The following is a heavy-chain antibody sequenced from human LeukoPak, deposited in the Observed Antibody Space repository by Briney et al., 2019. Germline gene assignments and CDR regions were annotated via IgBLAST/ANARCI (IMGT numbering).Heavy chain of an antibody. CDR1: GGSISSYY. CDR2: IYYSGST. CDR3: ARLGKGSPTQKYSSSWYGVDY. Sequence: SETLSLTCTVSGGSISSYYWSWIRQPPGKGLEWIGYIYYSGSTNYNPSLKSRVTISVDTSKNQFSLKLSSVTAANTAVYYCARLGKGSPTQKYSSSWYGVDYWGQGTLVTVSS. V-gene: IGHV4-59*08. J-gene: IGHJ4*02. D-gene: IGHD6-13*01.